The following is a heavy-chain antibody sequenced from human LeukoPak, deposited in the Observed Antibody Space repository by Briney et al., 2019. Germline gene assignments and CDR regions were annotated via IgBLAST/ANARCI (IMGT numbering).Heavy chain of an antibody. CDR2: INTSGGTT. CDR3: AGSYNNYYYYYMDV. D-gene: IGHD1-1*01. J-gene: IGHJ6*03. CDR1: GFTFSGSA. V-gene: IGHV3-23*01. Sequence: QPGGSLRLSCAASGFTFSGSALSWVRQAPRKGLEWVSSINTSGGTTYYADSVKGRFTISRDNAKNTLYLQMNGLRAEDTAVYYCAGSYNNYYYYYMDVWGKGTTVTVSS.